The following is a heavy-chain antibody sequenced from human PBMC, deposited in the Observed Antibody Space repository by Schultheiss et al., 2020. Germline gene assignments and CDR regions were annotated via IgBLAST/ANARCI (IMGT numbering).Heavy chain of an antibody. V-gene: IGHV3-30*03. J-gene: IGHJ6*02. CDR1: GFAFSGYG. D-gene: IGHD3-22*01. CDR2: VSNDGSHR. CDR3: ARDDSSGVSGYYYYGMDV. Sequence: GGSLRLSCVVSGFAFSGYGMHWVRQAPGKGLEWVAVVSNDGSHRFYDDSVKGRFTISRDNSKNTLFLQMDSLRPEDTAVYYCARDDSSGVSGYYYYGMDVWGQGTTVTVSS.